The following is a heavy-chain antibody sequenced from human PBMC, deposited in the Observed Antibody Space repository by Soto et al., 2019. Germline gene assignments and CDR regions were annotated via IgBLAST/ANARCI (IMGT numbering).Heavy chain of an antibody. CDR1: GGSISSGDYY. J-gene: IGHJ3*02. D-gene: IGHD3-3*01. V-gene: IGHV4-30-4*01. CDR2: IYYSGST. CDR3: ARVGAIFGVVTDHDAFDI. Sequence: SETLSLTCTVSGGSISSGDYYWSWIRQPPGKGLEWIGYIYYSGSTYYNPSLKSRVTISVDTSKNQFSLKLSSVTAADTAVYYCARVGAIFGVVTDHDAFDIWGQGTMVTV.